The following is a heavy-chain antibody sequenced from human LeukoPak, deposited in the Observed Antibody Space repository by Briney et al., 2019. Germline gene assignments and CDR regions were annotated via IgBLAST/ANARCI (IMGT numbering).Heavy chain of an antibody. V-gene: IGHV4-39*07. CDR3: ARGLDSSGSLDI. CDR1: GGSISSSSYY. D-gene: IGHD3-22*01. CDR2: IYYSGST. Sequence: SETLSLTCTVSGGSISSSSYYWGWIRQPPGKGLEWIGSIYYSGSTYYNPSLKSRVTISVDTSKNQFSLKLSSLRSEDTAVYYCARGLDSSGSLDIWGQGTMVTVSS. J-gene: IGHJ3*02.